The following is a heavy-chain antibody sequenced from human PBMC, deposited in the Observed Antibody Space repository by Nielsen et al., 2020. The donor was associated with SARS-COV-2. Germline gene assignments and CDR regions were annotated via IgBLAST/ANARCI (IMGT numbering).Heavy chain of an antibody. CDR2: ISSSSSYT. J-gene: IGHJ2*01. D-gene: IGHD3-10*01. Sequence: VRQMPGKGLEWVSYISSSSSYTNYADSVKGRFTISRDNAKNTLYLQMNSLRAEDTAVYYCAKGRITMVRGADDWYFDLWGRGTLVTVSS. V-gene: IGHV3-11*06. CDR3: AKGRITMVRGADDWYFDL.